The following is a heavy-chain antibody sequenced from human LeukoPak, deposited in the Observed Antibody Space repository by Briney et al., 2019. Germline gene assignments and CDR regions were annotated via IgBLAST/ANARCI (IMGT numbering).Heavy chain of an antibody. CDR2: INPSGGST. V-gene: IGHV1-46*01. CDR3: ARGSEQWLALDY. J-gene: IGHJ4*02. Sequence: ASVKVSCKAPGYTFTSYYIHWVRQAPGQGLEWMGIINPSGGSTSYAEKFQGRVTMTRDTSTSTVYMELSSLRSEDTVVYYCARGSEQWLALDYWGQGTLVTVSS. D-gene: IGHD6-19*01. CDR1: GYTFTSYY.